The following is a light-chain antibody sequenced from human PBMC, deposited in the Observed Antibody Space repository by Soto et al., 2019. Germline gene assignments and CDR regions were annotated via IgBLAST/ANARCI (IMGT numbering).Light chain of an antibody. Sequence: EIVLTQSPATLSLSPGERATLSCRASQSVSSYLAWYQQQPGQAPRPLIYDASNRATGIPARFSGSGSGTDFTLHISSLEPEDFAVYYCQQRSNWPPGPFGPGTKVDIK. CDR1: QSVSSY. V-gene: IGKV3-11*01. CDR2: DAS. J-gene: IGKJ3*01. CDR3: QQRSNWPPGP.